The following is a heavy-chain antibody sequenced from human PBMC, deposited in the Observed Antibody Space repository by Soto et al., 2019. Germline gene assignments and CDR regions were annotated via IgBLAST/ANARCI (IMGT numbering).Heavy chain of an antibody. Sequence: PSETLSLTCTVSGGSISSYYWSWIRQPPGKGLEWIGYIYYSGSTNYNPSLKSRVTISVDTSKNQFSLKLSSVTAADTAVYYCARDISLEWLLYPPDSGFDPWGQGTLVTVSS. CDR2: IYYSGST. V-gene: IGHV4-59*01. CDR1: GGSISSYY. CDR3: ARDISLEWLLYPPDSGFDP. D-gene: IGHD3-3*01. J-gene: IGHJ5*02.